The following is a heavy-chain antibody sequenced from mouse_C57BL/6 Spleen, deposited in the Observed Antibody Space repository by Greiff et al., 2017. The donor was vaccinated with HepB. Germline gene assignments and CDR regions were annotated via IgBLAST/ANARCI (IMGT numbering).Heavy chain of an antibody. V-gene: IGHV1-80*01. D-gene: IGHD1-1*01. J-gene: IGHJ2*01. CDR3: ARSLFTTVASDY. CDR2: IYPGDGDT. CDR1: GYAFSSYW. Sequence: QVQLQQSGAELVKPGASVKISCKASGYAFSSYWMNWVKQRPGKGLEWIGQIYPGDGDTNYNGKFKGKATLTADKSSSTAYMQLSSLTSEDSAVYFCARSLFTTVASDYWGQGTTLTVSS.